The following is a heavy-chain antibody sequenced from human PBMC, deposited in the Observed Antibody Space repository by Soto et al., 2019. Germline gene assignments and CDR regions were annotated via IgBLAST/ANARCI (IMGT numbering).Heavy chain of an antibody. CDR3: ARESIAARRRYYYGMDV. J-gene: IGHJ6*02. CDR1: GFTVSSNY. D-gene: IGHD6-6*01. CDR2: IYSGGST. V-gene: IGHV3-53*01. Sequence: GGSLRLSCAASGFTVSSNYMSWVRQAPGKGLEWVSVIYSGGSTYYADSVKGRFTISRDNSKNTLYLQMNSLRAEDTAVYYCARESIAARRRYYYGMDVWGQGTTVTVSS.